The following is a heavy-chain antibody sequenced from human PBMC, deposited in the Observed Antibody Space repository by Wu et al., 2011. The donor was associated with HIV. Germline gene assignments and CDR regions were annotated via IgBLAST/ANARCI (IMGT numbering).Heavy chain of an antibody. CDR3: TRFTYFYKDRGFGNLDY. CDR1: NYTFTNYG. CDR2: ISGYNGDT. Sequence: IVQSGAEVTKPGASVKVSCKTSNYTFTNYGISWVRQAPGQGLEWMGWISGYNGDTKAAQKFQDRLTMTTDTSANTAYIELRNLRSDDTAIYYCTRFTYFYKDRGFGNLDYWGQGALVTVSS. D-gene: IGHD2/OR15-2a*01. V-gene: IGHV1-18*01. J-gene: IGHJ4*02.